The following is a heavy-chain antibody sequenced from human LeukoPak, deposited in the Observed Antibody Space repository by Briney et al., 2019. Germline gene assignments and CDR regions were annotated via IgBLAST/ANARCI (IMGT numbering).Heavy chain of an antibody. Sequence: SETLSLTCIVSGGSMNNYYWSWFRQPPGKGLEWIGYIYYSGSTNYNPSLKSRVTISVDTSKNQFSLKLSSVTAADTAVYYYARGREYQLPYFDYWGQGTLVTVSS. J-gene: IGHJ4*02. D-gene: IGHD2-2*01. CDR1: GGSMNNYY. CDR3: ARGREYQLPYFDY. V-gene: IGHV4-59*01. CDR2: IYYSGST.